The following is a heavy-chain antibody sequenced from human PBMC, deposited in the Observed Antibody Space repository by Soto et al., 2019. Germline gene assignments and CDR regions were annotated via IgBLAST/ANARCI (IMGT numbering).Heavy chain of an antibody. CDR2: IYWDDDK. CDR3: AHVYGGYDNSEY. J-gene: IGHJ4*02. Sequence: QITLKESGPTLVKPTQTLTLTCTFSGFSLSTSGVGVGWIRQPPGKALEWLALIYWDDDKRYSPSLKSRLTITKDTSKNQVVLTMTNMDPVDTATYYCAHVYGGYDNSEYWGQGTLVTVSP. V-gene: IGHV2-5*02. D-gene: IGHD5-12*01. CDR1: GFSLSTSGVG.